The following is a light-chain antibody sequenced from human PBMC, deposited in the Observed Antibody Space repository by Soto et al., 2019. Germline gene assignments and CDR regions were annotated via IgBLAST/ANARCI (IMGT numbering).Light chain of an antibody. V-gene: IGLV2-14*01. Sequence: QSVLTQPASVSGSPGQSTTISCTGTSNDVGDYNYVSWYQQHPGKAPKLIIYEVRNRPSGVSFRFSGSKSGNTASLITSGLQAGDGADYYCCSYTSNSTRVIGKGTKVTV. CDR2: EVR. J-gene: IGLJ1*01. CDR1: SNDVGDYNY. CDR3: CSYTSNSTRV.